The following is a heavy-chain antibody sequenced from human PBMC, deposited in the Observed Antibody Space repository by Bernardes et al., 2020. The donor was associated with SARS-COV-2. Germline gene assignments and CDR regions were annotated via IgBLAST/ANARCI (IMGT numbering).Heavy chain of an antibody. V-gene: IGHV3-64D*06. CDR1: GFTFSSYA. D-gene: IGHD1-1*01. CDR3: VKDWAQLERNYRPVDY. J-gene: IGHJ4*02. CDR2: ISSNGGST. Sequence: GGSLRLSCSASGFTFSSYAMHWVRQAPGKGLEYVSAISSNGGSTYYADSVKGRFTISRDNSKNTLYLQMSSLRAEDTAVYYCVKDWAQLERNYRPVDYWGQGTLVTVSS.